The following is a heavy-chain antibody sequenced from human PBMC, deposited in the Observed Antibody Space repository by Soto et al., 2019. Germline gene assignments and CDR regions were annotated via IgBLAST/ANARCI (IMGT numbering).Heavy chain of an antibody. D-gene: IGHD3-22*01. CDR3: AREGDYYDSSGYIDY. Sequence: SETLSLTCTFSVVSVSSGSYYCSWIRQPPGKGLEWIGYIYYSGSTNYNPSLKSRVTISVDTSKNQFSLKLSSVTAADTAVYYCAREGDYYDSSGYIDYWGQGTLVTVSS. CDR1: VVSVSSGSYY. CDR2: IYYSGST. J-gene: IGHJ4*02. V-gene: IGHV4-61*01.